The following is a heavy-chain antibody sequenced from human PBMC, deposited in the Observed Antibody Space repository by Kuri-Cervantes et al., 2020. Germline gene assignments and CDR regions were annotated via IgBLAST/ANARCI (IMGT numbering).Heavy chain of an antibody. J-gene: IGHJ4*02. CDR2: IYHSGST. Sequence: LRLSCAVSGGSISSGGYSWSWIRQPPGKGLEWIGYIYHSGSTYYNPSLKSRVTISVDRSKNQLSLKLSSVTAADTAVYYCARVRSSSWYRFYYFDYWGQGTLVTVSS. D-gene: IGHD6-13*01. V-gene: IGHV4-30-2*01. CDR3: ARVRSSSWYRFYYFDY. CDR1: GGSISSGGYS.